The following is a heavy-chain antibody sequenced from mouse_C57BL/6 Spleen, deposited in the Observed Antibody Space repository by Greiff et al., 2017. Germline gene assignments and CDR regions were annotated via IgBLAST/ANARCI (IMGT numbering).Heavy chain of an antibody. V-gene: IGHV1-64*01. J-gene: IGHJ3*01. CDR1: GYTFTSYW. D-gene: IGHD1-1*01. CDR2: IHPNSGST. Sequence: VQLQQPGAELVKPGASVKLSCKASGYTFTSYWMHWVKQRPGQGLEWIGMIHPNSGSTNYNEKFKSKATLTVDKSSSTAYMQLSSLTSEDSAVYYCARGYYGSREDFAYWGQGTLVTVSA. CDR3: ARGYYGSREDFAY.